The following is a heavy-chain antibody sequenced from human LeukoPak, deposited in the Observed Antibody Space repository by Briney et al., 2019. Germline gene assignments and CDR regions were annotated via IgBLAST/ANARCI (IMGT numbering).Heavy chain of an antibody. CDR1: AGSISTYY. Sequence: SETLSLTSTVSAGSISTYYWSWIRQPPGKGLEWIGYVYYTGSTNSNPSLKSRVTISVDTSKNRFSLTLSSVTAADTAVYYCARGATVPGSFDYWGQGTLVTVSS. D-gene: IGHD3-10*01. V-gene: IGHV4-59*01. J-gene: IGHJ4*02. CDR3: ARGATVPGSFDY. CDR2: VYYTGST.